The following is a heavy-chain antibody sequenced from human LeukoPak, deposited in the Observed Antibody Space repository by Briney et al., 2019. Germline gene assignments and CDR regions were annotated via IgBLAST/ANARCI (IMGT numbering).Heavy chain of an antibody. D-gene: IGHD6-13*01. CDR2: ISGSGGST. CDR1: GFTFSSYA. CDR3: AKVRIAAAGQDFDY. Sequence: GGSLRLPCAASGFTFSSYAMSWVRQAPGKGLEWVSAISGSGGSTYYADSVKGRFTISRDNSKNTLYLQMNSLRAEGTAVYYCAKVRIAAAGQDFDYWGQGTLVTVSS. J-gene: IGHJ4*02. V-gene: IGHV3-23*01.